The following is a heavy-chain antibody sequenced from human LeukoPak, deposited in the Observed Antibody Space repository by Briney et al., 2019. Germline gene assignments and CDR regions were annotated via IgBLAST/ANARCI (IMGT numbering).Heavy chain of an antibody. J-gene: IGHJ4*02. CDR1: GYTFTGYY. D-gene: IGHD1-26*01. V-gene: IGHV1-46*01. CDR2: INPSGGST. CDR3: ARDKAGSGSYGY. Sequence: GASVKVSCKASGYTFTGYYMHWVRQAPGQGLEWMGIINPSGGSTSYAQKFQGRVTMTRDTSTSTAYMELRSLRSDDTAVYYCARDKAGSGSYGYWGQGTLVTVSS.